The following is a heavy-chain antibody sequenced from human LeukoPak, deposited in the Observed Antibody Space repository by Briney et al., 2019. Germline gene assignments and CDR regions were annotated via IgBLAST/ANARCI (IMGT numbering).Heavy chain of an antibody. V-gene: IGHV4-34*01. J-gene: IGHJ4*02. CDR2: INHSGST. D-gene: IGHD2-2*01. CDR1: GGSFSGYY. Sequence: SETLSLTCAVYGGSFSGYYWSWIRQPPGKGLEWIGEINHSGSTNYNPSLKSRVTIPVDTSKNQFSLKLSSVTAADTAVYYCASLLYCSSTSCSPNFDYWGQGTLVTVSS. CDR3: ASLLYCSSTSCSPNFDY.